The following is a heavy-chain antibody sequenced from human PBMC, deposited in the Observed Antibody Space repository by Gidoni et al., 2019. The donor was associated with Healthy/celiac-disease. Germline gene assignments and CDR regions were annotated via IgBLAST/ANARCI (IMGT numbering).Heavy chain of an antibody. J-gene: IGHJ4*02. D-gene: IGHD2-2*01. CDR3: AKLLSVVVPAAIDY. CDR1: GFTFSSYG. CDR2: ISYDGSNK. V-gene: IGHV3-30*18. Sequence: QVQLVESGGGVVQPGRSLRLSCAASGFTFSSYGMHWVRQAPGKGLEWVAVISYDGSNKYYADSVKGRFTISRDNSKNTLYLQMNSLRAEDTAVYYCAKLLSVVVPAAIDYWGQGTLVTVSS.